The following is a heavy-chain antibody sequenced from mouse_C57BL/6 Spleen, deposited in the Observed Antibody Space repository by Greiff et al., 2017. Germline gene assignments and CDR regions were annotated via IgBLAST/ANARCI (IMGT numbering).Heavy chain of an antibody. CDR1: GYTFTSYW. D-gene: IGHD2-3*01. CDR2: IHPNSGST. V-gene: IGHV1-64*01. Sequence: QVQLQQPGAELVKPGASVKLSCKASGYTFTSYWMHWVKQRPGQGLEWIGMIHPNSGSTNYNEKFKSKATLTVDKSSSTAYMQLSSLTSEDSAVYYCARSSDGYWYFDVWGTGTTVTVSS. J-gene: IGHJ1*03. CDR3: ARSSDGYWYFDV.